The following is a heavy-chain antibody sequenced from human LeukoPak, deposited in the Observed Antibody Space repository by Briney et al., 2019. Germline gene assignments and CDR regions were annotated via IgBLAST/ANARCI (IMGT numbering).Heavy chain of an antibody. Sequence: GGSLRLSCAASGFTFSSYAMTWVRQAPGKGLEWVSEISGNGQNTYYADSVKGRFTTSRDNSKNTLFLQMTSLRTEDTAIYYCAIGIDGAFNSWGQGTLVTVSS. V-gene: IGHV3-23*01. CDR1: GFTFSSYA. CDR2: ISGNGQNT. J-gene: IGHJ4*02. D-gene: IGHD3-16*01. CDR3: AIGIDGAFNS.